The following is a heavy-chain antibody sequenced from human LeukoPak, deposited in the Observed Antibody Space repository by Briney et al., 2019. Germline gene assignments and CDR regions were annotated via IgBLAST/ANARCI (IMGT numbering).Heavy chain of an antibody. CDR2: INYSGSS. CDR3: VRSPGYSSGWVDF. D-gene: IGHD6-19*01. J-gene: IGHJ4*02. CDR1: GGSISSYY. V-gene: IGHV4-59*01. Sequence: SETLSLTCSVSGGSISSYYWSWIRQPPGKGLEWIGYINYSGSSKYNPSLKSRVAISVDTSKSQFSLKLKSVTAADTAVYYCVRSPGYSSGWVDFWGQGTLVTVSS.